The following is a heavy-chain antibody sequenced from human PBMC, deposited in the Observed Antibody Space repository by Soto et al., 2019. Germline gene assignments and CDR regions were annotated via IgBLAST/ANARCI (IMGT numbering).Heavy chain of an antibody. Sequence: SETLSLTCAVSGGSISSSNWWSWVRQPPGKGLEWIGEIYHSGSTNYNPSLKSRVTISVDTSKNQFSLKLSSVTAADTAVYYCARVPRYSYGLWYFDYWGQGTLVTVSS. V-gene: IGHV4-4*02. J-gene: IGHJ4*02. D-gene: IGHD5-18*01. CDR3: ARVPRYSYGLWYFDY. CDR1: GGSISSSNW. CDR2: IYHSGST.